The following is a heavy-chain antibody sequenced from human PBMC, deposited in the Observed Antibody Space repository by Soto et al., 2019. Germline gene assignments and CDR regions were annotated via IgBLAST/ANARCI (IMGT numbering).Heavy chain of an antibody. CDR1: GFTFSDHY. J-gene: IGHJ3*02. Sequence: GGSLRLSCAASGFTFSDHYMDWVRQAPGKGLEWVGRTRNKANSYTTEYAASVKGRFTISRDDSKNSLYLQMNSLKTEDTAVYYCAKTGIGDAFDIWGQGTMVTVSS. CDR2: TRNKANSYTT. CDR3: AKTGIGDAFDI. D-gene: IGHD7-27*01. V-gene: IGHV3-72*01.